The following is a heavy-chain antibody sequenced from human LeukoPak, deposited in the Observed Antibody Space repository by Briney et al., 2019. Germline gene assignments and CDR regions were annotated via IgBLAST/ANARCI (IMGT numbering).Heavy chain of an antibody. J-gene: IGHJ4*02. CDR3: ARAEIVVVPAATQGDY. D-gene: IGHD2-2*01. V-gene: IGHV1-18*01. CDR2: ISAYNGNT. Sequence: ASVKVSCKASGYTFTSYGISWVRQAPGQGLEWMGWISAYNGNTNYARNLQGRVIMTTDTATSTAYMELRNLRSDDTAVYYCARAEIVVVPAATQGDYWGQGTLVTVSS. CDR1: GYTFTSYG.